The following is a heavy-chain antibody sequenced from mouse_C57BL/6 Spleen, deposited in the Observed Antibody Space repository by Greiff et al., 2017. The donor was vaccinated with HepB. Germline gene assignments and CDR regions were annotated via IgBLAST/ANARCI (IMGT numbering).Heavy chain of an antibody. CDR1: GYTFTTYP. V-gene: IGHV1-47*01. J-gene: IGHJ3*01. D-gene: IGHD4-1*02. CDR3: ARRSSQLAWFAY. Sequence: VKLMESGAELVKPGASVKMSCKASGYTFTTYPIEWMKQNHGKSLEWIGNFHPYNDDTKYNEKFKGKATLTVEKSSSTVYLELSRLTSDDSAVYYCARRSSQLAWFAYWGQGTLVTVSA. CDR2: FHPYNDDT.